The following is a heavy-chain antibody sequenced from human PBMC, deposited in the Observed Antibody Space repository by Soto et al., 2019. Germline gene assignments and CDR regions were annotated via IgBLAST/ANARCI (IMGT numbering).Heavy chain of an antibody. J-gene: IGHJ1*01. V-gene: IGHV1-46*01. Sequence: ASVKVSCKASGYLFTAYSMHWVRLAPGQGLEWMGVVNPSGGSTKYAQNFQGRVTMTRDTSTTTIYMELSSLRSDDTAIYYCAREENCSGGTCYSEYFHRCGQGAMVTVYS. D-gene: IGHD2-15*01. CDR1: GYLFTAYS. CDR3: AREENCSGGTCYSEYFHR. CDR2: VNPSGGST.